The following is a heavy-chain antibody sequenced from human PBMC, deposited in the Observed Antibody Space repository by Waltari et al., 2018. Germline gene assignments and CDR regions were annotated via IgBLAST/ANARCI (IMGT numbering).Heavy chain of an antibody. CDR3: ARTTVTPNWFDP. V-gene: IGHV1-69*13. D-gene: IGHD4-17*01. J-gene: IGHJ5*02. Sequence: QVQLLPSVAEVKRPGSSVKVSCKASGDTFSSYAISWARQAPGHGLEWMGGIIPIFGTANYAQKFQGRVTITADESTSTAYMELSSLRSEDTAVYYCARTTVTPNWFDPWGQGTLVTVSS. CDR1: GDTFSSYA. CDR2: IIPIFGTA.